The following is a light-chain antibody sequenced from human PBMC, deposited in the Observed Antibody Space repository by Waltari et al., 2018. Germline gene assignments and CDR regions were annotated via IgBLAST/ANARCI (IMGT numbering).Light chain of an antibody. CDR2: GAS. V-gene: IGKV3-15*01. Sequence: EIVMTQSPATLSVSPGERATLSCRDSQSVSSNLAWYQQKPGQAPRLLIYGASTRATGIPARFSGSGSGTEFTLTISSLQSEDFAVYYCQQYNNWPPRTFGPGTKVDIK. CDR1: QSVSSN. J-gene: IGKJ3*01. CDR3: QQYNNWPPRT.